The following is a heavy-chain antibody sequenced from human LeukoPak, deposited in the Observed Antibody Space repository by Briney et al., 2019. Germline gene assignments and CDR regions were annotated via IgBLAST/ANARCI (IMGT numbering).Heavy chain of an antibody. CDR2: INPNSGGT. J-gene: IGHJ4*02. CDR3: ATPLGYCSGGSCSDDY. CDR1: GYTFTGYY. V-gene: IGHV1-2*02. Sequence: GASVKVSCKASGYTFTGYYMHWVRQAPGQGLEWMGWINPNSGGTNYAQKFQGRVTMTRDTSISTAYMELSRLRSDDTAVYYCATPLGYCSGGSCSDDYWGQGTLVTVSS. D-gene: IGHD2-15*01.